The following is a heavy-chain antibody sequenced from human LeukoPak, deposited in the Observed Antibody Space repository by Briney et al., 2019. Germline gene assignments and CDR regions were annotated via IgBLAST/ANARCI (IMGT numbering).Heavy chain of an antibody. D-gene: IGHD5-12*01. CDR3: ARDLGYSGFDWAP. J-gene: IGHJ5*02. Sequence: SETLFLTCTVSGYSISSGCYWGWIRQPPGKRLEWVGSIPSSGNTYYNPTLKSRVTISVDTSKNLFSLNLTSVTAADAAVYYCARDLGYSGFDWAPWGQGTLVTVSS. CDR2: IPSSGNT. V-gene: IGHV4-38-2*02. CDR1: GYSISSGCY.